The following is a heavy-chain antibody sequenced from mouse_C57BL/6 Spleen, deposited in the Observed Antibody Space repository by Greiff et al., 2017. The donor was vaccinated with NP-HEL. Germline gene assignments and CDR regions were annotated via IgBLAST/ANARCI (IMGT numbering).Heavy chain of an antibody. CDR3: AREDDYDGGGLDY. Sequence: EVKLMESGGGLVKPGGSLKLSCAASGFTFSSYAMSWVRQTPEKRLEWVATISDGGSYTYYPDNVKGRFTISRDNAKNNLYLQMSHLKSEDTAMYYCAREDDYDGGGLDYWGQGTTLTVSS. CDR1: GFTFSSYA. J-gene: IGHJ2*01. CDR2: ISDGGSYT. D-gene: IGHD2-4*01. V-gene: IGHV5-4*01.